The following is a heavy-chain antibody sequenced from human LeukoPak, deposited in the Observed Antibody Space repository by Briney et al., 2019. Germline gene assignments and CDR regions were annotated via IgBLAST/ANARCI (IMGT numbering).Heavy chain of an antibody. J-gene: IGHJ4*02. D-gene: IGHD6-6*01. Sequence: ASVKVSCKXSGYTFPDYGISWVRQAPGQGLEWVGWISGYNGHTNYAQKFQGRVTMTTDTSTSTVYMELRTLRSDDTAVYYCARDQNIAGRPDYWGQGTLVTVSS. CDR1: GYTFPDYG. CDR2: ISGYNGHT. V-gene: IGHV1-18*01. CDR3: ARDQNIAGRPDY.